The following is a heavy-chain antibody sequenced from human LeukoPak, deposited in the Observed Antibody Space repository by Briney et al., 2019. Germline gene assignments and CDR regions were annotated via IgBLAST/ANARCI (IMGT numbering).Heavy chain of an antibody. Sequence: GGSLRLSCVASGFTFSSYGMSWVRQAPGKGLEWVSAVSGSGGSTYYADSVKGRFTISRDNSKNTLYLQMNSLRAEDTAVYYCARGGSYLSAFDIWGQGTMVTVSS. CDR2: VSGSGGST. CDR3: ARGGSYLSAFDI. CDR1: GFTFSSYG. J-gene: IGHJ3*02. D-gene: IGHD1-26*01. V-gene: IGHV3-23*01.